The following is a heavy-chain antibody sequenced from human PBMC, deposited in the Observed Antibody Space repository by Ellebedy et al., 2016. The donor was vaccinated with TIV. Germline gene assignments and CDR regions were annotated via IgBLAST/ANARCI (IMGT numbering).Heavy chain of an antibody. CDR3: ARDDTGYFDL. Sequence: GESLKISCAASGFTFSSYWMSWVRQAPGKGLEWVANIKQDGSEKYYVDSAKGRFTISRDNAKNSLYLQMNSLRAEDTAVYYCARDDTGYFDLWGRGTLVTVSS. V-gene: IGHV3-7*03. CDR1: GFTFSSYW. J-gene: IGHJ2*01. CDR2: IKQDGSEK.